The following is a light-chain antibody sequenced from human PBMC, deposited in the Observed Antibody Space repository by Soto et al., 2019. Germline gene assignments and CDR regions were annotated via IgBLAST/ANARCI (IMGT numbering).Light chain of an antibody. CDR2: XAS. Sequence: EIVLTQSPGTLSLSPGERATLSCRASQTVSITYLTWYQQKPGRAXXXXXXXASXXXTGIPDRFSGSGSGRDFTLTISGLEPEDFAVYYCQQYGSSPLISFGQGTRLEIK. CDR1: QTVSITY. V-gene: IGKV3-20*01. CDR3: QQYGSSPLIS. J-gene: IGKJ5*01.